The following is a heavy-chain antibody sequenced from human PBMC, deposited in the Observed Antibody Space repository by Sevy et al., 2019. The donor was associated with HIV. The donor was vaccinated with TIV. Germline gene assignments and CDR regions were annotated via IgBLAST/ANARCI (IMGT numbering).Heavy chain of an antibody. J-gene: IGHJ4*02. CDR1: GGSISSYF. V-gene: IGHV4-59*01. CDR3: VRGSTTRPRVLDY. CDR2: IYFTGNT. D-gene: IGHD1-1*01. Sequence: SETLSLTCGASGGSISSYFWTWVRQSPGKGLEWIGNIYFTGNTVYSPYLKRRVTLSLDTSNSQFSLTLMYVTAADPAIYFYVRGSTTRPRVLDYWGQGTLVTVSS.